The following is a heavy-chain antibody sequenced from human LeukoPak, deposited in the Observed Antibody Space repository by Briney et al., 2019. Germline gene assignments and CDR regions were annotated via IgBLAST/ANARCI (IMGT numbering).Heavy chain of an antibody. CDR1: GFTFSAYA. V-gene: IGHV3-23*01. Sequence: PGGSLRLSCAASGFTFSAYAMSWVRQAPGKGLKWVSAISGSGGRTYYADSVKGRFTISRDNSKNTLYLQMNSLRAEDTAVYYCAKGPEGIAALSATLGWGQGTLVTVSS. CDR2: ISGSGGRT. J-gene: IGHJ4*02. D-gene: IGHD6-13*01. CDR3: AKGPEGIAALSATLG.